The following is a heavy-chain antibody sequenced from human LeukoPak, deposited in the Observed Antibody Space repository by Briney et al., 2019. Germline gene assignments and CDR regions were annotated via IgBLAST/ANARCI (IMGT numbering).Heavy chain of an antibody. J-gene: IGHJ4*02. CDR3: ARDCSSSSCYNVY. V-gene: IGHV1-18*01. Sequence: GASVELPCNTCDHIFKNYYIRCAPEASGKGFEGMGWSSTYNGNTKYAHKLQGRVTMNTDTSTSTAYMELRSLRSDDAAVYYCARDCSSSSCYNVYWGQATLV. CDR2: SSTYNGNT. CDR1: DHIFKNYY. D-gene: IGHD2-2*02.